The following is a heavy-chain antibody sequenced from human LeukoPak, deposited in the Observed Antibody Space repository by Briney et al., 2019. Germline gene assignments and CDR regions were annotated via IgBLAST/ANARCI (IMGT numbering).Heavy chain of an antibody. CDR2: IRSSGATT. CDR1: GFTFNNYA. J-gene: IGHJ4*02. D-gene: IGHD3-3*01. V-gene: IGHV3-23*01. Sequence: GGSLRLSCATSGFTFNNYAMTWVRQAPGKGLEWVSAIRSSGATTHYADSVKGRFTISRDNSKNTVYLQINNLRAEDTAIYYCAKARDDYGVDTIDSWGQGTLVTVSS. CDR3: AKARDDYGVDTIDS.